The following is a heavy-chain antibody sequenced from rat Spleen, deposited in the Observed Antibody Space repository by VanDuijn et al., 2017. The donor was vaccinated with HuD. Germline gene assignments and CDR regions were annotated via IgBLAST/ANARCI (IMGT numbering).Heavy chain of an antibody. CDR1: GFSLTSYH. CDR3: ARHNSGYGVMDA. V-gene: IGHV2-43*01. J-gene: IGHJ4*01. Sequence: QVQLKESGPGLVQPSQTLSLTCTVSGFSLTSYHVSWVRQPPGKGLEWMGTIWAGGGTNYNSAVKSRLSISRDTSKSQVLLKMNSLEPEDTGTYYCARHNSGYGVMDAWGQGASVTVSS. CDR2: IWAGGGT. D-gene: IGHD4-3*01.